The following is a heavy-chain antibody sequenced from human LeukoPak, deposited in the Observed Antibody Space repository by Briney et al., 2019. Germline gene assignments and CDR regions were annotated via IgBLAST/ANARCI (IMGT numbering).Heavy chain of an antibody. CDR2: INPNSGGT. Sequence: GASVKVSCKASGYTFTSYDINWVRQAPGQGLEWMGWINPNSGGTNYAQKFQGWVTMTRDTSISTAYMELSRLRSDDTAVYYCARDRNNSPAGAFDIWGQGTMVTVSS. CDR3: ARDRNNSPAGAFDI. J-gene: IGHJ3*02. V-gene: IGHV1-2*04. D-gene: IGHD1-14*01. CDR1: GYTFTSYD.